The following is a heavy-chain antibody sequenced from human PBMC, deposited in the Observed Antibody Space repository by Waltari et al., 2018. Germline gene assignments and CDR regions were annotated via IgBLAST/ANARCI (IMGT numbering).Heavy chain of an antibody. V-gene: IGHV3-74*01. Sequence: EVQLVESGGGLVQPGGSLRLSCAASGFTFSSHWMYWVRQTPGKGLVWVSGINRDGSSTSDADSGKGRVTISRDNAKNTLYLQMNSLRAEDTAVYYCVRDSSGTYWGQGTQVTVSS. J-gene: IGHJ4*02. CDR1: GFTFSSHW. CDR2: INRDGSST. D-gene: IGHD3-22*01. CDR3: VRDSSGTY.